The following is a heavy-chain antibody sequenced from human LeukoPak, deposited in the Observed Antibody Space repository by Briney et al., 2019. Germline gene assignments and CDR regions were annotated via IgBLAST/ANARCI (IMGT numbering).Heavy chain of an antibody. D-gene: IGHD6-13*01. CDR2: INPNSGGT. CDR3: AREGAAAGTESWFDP. J-gene: IGHJ5*02. Sequence: GASVKVSCKASGYTFTGYYMHWVRQAPGQGLEWMGWINPNSGGTNYAQKFQGRVTMTRDTSISTAYMELSRLRSDDTAEYYCAREGAAAGTESWFDPWGQGTLVTVSS. V-gene: IGHV1-2*02. CDR1: GYTFTGYY.